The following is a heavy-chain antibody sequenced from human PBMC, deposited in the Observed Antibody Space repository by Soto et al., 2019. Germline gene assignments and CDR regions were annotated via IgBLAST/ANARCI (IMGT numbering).Heavy chain of an antibody. CDR1: GFNFNSYT. CDR2: ISSSGYI. CDR3: GRDCSGGSCYTRMDV. V-gene: IGHV3-21*01. J-gene: IGHJ6*02. D-gene: IGHD2-15*01. Sequence: GGSQRLSXAASGFNFNSYTINWVRQAPGKRLEWLSSISSSGYIFSTDSVRGRFTISRDNAKNSVYLQINTLRAEDTDVYFCGRDCSGGSCYTRMDVWGQGTTVTFSS.